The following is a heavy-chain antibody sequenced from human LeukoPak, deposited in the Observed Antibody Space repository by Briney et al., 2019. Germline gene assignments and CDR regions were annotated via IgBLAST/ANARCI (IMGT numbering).Heavy chain of an antibody. Sequence: PGRSLGLSCAASGFTFSSYGMHWVRQAPGKGLEWVAVISYDGSNKYYADSVKGRFTISRDNSKNTLYLQMNSLRAEDTAVYYCAKDGPAASCDYWGQGTLVTVSS. CDR3: AKDGPAASCDY. CDR2: ISYDGSNK. CDR1: GFTFSSYG. J-gene: IGHJ4*02. V-gene: IGHV3-30*18. D-gene: IGHD2-2*01.